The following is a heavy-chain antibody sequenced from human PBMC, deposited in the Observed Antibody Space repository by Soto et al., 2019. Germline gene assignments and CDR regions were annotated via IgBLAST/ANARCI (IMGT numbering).Heavy chain of an antibody. CDR1: GGSINSGGYC. Sequence: QVQLQESGPGLVKPSQTLSLTCTVSGGSINSGGYCWSWIRQHPGKGLDWTGCISYGGSTSYNPSLKSRVTISVDTSKNPFSLKLTSVTAAETAVYYCSRGILVWGQGALITVSS. CDR2: ISYGGST. CDR3: SRGILV. J-gene: IGHJ4*02. D-gene: IGHD5-18*01. V-gene: IGHV4-31*03.